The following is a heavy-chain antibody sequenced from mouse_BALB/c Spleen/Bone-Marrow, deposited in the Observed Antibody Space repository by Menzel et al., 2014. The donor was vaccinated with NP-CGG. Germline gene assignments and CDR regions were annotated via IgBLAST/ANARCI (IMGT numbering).Heavy chain of an antibody. J-gene: IGHJ4*01. CDR1: GYTFTSYW. D-gene: IGHD2-1*01. Sequence: VKLVESGAELAKPGASVKMSCKASGYTFTSYWMHWVKQRPGQGLEWIGYINPSTGYTEYNQKFKDKATLTADKSSSTAYMQLSSLTSEDSAVYYCASPYGNYDAMDYWGQGTSVTVYS. CDR3: ASPYGNYDAMDY. CDR2: INPSTGYT. V-gene: IGHV1-7*01.